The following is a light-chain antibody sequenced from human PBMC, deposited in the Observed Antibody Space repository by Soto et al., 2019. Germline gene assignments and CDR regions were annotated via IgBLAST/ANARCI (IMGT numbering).Light chain of an antibody. V-gene: IGLV2-23*01. Sequence: QSALTQPASVSGSPGQSITISCTGTSSDVGSYNLVSWYQQHPGKAPKLMIYEGSKRPSGVSNRFSGSKSGNTASLTISGLQAEDEADYSCCSYAGSSLKVFGGGTKLTVL. CDR2: EGS. J-gene: IGLJ3*02. CDR3: CSYAGSSLKV. CDR1: SSDVGSYNL.